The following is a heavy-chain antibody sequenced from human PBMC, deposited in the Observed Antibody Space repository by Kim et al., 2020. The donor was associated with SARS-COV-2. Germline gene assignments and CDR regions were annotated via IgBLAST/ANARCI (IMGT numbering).Heavy chain of an antibody. CDR1: GYSFTSYW. V-gene: IGHV5-51*01. D-gene: IGHD2-2*01. J-gene: IGHJ4*02. Sequence: GESLKISCKGSGYSFTSYWIGWVRQMPGKGLEWMGIIYPGDSDTRYSPSFQGQVTISADKSISTAYLQWSSLKALDTAMYYCARHEGYCSSTSCSDFDYWGQGTLVTVSS. CDR2: IYPGDSDT. CDR3: ARHEGYCSSTSCSDFDY.